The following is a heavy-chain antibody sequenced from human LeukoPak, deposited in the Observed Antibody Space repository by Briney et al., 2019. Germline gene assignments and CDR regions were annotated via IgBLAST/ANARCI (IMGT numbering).Heavy chain of an antibody. CDR2: IIPILGIA. D-gene: IGHD2-15*01. V-gene: IGHV1-69*04. J-gene: IGHJ4*02. Sequence: SVEVSCKASGGTFSSHAISWVRQAPGQGLEWMGRIIPILGIANYAQKFQGRVTITADKSTSTAYMELSSLRSEDTAVYYCAREDCSGGSCYASAPIDYWGQGTLVTVSS. CDR3: AREDCSGGSCYASAPIDY. CDR1: GGTFSSHA.